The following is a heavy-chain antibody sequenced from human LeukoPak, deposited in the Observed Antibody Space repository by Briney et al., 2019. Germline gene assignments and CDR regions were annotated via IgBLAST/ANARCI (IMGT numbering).Heavy chain of an antibody. J-gene: IGHJ6*03. CDR3: ARAGYDFWSGYYAYYYYYYMDV. CDR1: GGSISSSNW. D-gene: IGHD3-3*01. Sequence: SETLSLTCAVSGGSISSSNWWSWVRQPPGKGLEWIGEIYHSGSTNYNPSLKSRVTISVDTSKNQFSLKLSSVTAADTAVYYCARAGYDFWSGYYAYYYYYYMDVWGKGTTVTVSS. V-gene: IGHV4-4*02. CDR2: IYHSGST.